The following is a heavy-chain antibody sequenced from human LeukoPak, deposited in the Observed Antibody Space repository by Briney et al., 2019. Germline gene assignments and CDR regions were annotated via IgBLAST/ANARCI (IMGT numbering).Heavy chain of an antibody. D-gene: IGHD5-24*01. CDR2: ISASGGNT. J-gene: IGHJ4*02. V-gene: IGHV3-23*01. CDR3: AKGSSVSRSRGNY. Sequence: TGGSLRLSCAASGFTFSNYALGWVRHAPGNGLDFISGISASGGNTYYADSVKGRFTISRDNSKNTLYLQMSGLRAEDTAVYYCAKGSSVSRSRGNYWGQGTLVTVSS. CDR1: GFTFSNYA.